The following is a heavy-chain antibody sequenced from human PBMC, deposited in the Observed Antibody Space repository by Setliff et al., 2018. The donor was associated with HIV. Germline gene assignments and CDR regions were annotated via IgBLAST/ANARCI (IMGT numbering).Heavy chain of an antibody. CDR1: GFTFSSYE. V-gene: IGHV3-23*01. CDR2: ILSTGERT. Sequence: GGSLRLSCGASGFTFSSYEMSWVRQAPGEGLEWVSAILSTGERTFYADSVKGRFTISRDNSKNTVYLQMNSLRAEDTAEYYCAKELAASGLGYFDSWGRGILVTVSS. D-gene: IGHD3-22*01. J-gene: IGHJ4*02. CDR3: AKELAASGLGYFDS.